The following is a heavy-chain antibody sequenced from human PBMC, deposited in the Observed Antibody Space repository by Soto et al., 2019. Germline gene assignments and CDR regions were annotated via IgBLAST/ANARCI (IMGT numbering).Heavy chain of an antibody. CDR3: AILVFGELSQPYYYYGMDV. D-gene: IGHD3-10*02. CDR2: IDPSDSYT. J-gene: IGHJ6*01. V-gene: IGHV5-10-1*01. Sequence: GLSLRIPYNGSGYRFTGVWVSWISQITGKGLEWMGRIDPSDSYTNYSPSFQGHVTISADKSISTAYLQWSSLKASDTAMYYCAILVFGELSQPYYYYGMDVSAEGPTVTVYS. CDR1: GYRFTGVW.